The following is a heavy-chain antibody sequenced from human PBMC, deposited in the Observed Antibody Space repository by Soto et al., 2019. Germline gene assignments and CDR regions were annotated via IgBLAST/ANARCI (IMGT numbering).Heavy chain of an antibody. CDR2: IRSKAYGGTT. CDR1: GFTFGDYA. V-gene: IGHV3-49*04. D-gene: IGHD1-26*01. J-gene: IGHJ4*02. CDR3: TRASGSYYPFDY. Sequence: GGSLRLSCTASGFTFGDYAMSWVRQAPGKGLEWVGFIRSKAYGGTTEYAASVKGRFTISRDDSKSIAYLQMNSLKTEDTAVYYCTRASGSYYPFDYWGQGTLVTV.